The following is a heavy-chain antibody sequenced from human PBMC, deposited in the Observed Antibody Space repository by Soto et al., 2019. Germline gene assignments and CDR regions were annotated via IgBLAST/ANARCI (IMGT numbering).Heavy chain of an antibody. J-gene: IGHJ4*02. CDR1: GGSISSSNW. CDR3: AGGNEIAWAVADY. D-gene: IGHD6-19*01. V-gene: IGHV4-4*02. Sequence: PWDTLSLTCAVSGGSISSSNWWSGVRQPPGKGLEWIGEIYHSGSTNYNPSLKRRVTISVDKSKNQFSLKLSSVTAADTAVYYCAGGNEIAWAVADYWGQGTLVTVS. CDR2: IYHSGST.